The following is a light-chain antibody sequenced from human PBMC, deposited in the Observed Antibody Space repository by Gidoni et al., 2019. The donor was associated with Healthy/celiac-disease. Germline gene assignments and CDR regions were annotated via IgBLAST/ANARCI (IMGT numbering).Light chain of an antibody. CDR1: QSISSY. CDR3: QQSYSTQYT. Sequence: DIQMTQSPSSLSASVGDRVTITCRASQSISSYLNWYQQKPGKAPKLLIYAASSFQSGVPSRFSGSGSGTDFTLSISSLQPEDVANYYCQQSYSTQYTFGQGTKLEIK. CDR2: AAS. V-gene: IGKV1-39*01. J-gene: IGKJ2*01.